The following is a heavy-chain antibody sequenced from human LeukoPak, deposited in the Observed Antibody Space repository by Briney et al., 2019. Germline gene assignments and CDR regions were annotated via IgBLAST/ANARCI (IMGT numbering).Heavy chain of an antibody. J-gene: IGHJ4*02. Sequence: QTGGSLRLSCEASGFTFGSHAMYWVRHAPGKGLEWVAGIFGSGGSPHYADSVKGRFTISRDNSRNTVYLQINSLGAEDTAVYYCGKTTVGYSSGQKPAWPVDYWGQGTLVTVSS. CDR1: GFTFGSHA. CDR3: GKTTVGYSSGQKPAWPVDY. CDR2: IFGSGGSP. D-gene: IGHD5-18*01. V-gene: IGHV3-23*01.